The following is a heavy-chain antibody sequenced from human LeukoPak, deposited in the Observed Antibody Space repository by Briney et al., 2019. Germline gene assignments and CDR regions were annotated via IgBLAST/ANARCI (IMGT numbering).Heavy chain of an antibody. V-gene: IGHV3-48*03. D-gene: IGHD2-15*01. CDR3: AREGGSFFFDY. CDR2: ISTVYTI. J-gene: IGHJ4*02. CDR1: GFDFNTYE. Sequence: PGGSLRLSCAASGFDFNTYEMSGVRQAPGKGLEWVSCISTVYTIYYADSVKGRFTISRDNAKNSLYLQMNSLRAEDTAVYYCAREGGSFFFDYWGQGALVTVSS.